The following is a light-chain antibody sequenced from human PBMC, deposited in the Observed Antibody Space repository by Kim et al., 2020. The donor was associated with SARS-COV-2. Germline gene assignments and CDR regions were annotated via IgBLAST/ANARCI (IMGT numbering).Light chain of an antibody. Sequence: SSELTQDPAVSVALGQTVRITCQGDSLRSYYASWYQQTPGQAPVLVIYGKNNRPSGIPDRFSGSSSGNTASLTITGAQAEDEADYYCNSRDSSGNHWLFG. CDR2: GKN. CDR3: NSRDSSGNHWL. CDR1: SLRSYY. J-gene: IGLJ3*02. V-gene: IGLV3-19*01.